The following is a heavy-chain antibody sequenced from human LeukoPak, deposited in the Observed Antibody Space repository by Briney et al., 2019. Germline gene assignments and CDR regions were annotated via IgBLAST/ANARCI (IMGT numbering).Heavy chain of an antibody. D-gene: IGHD1-1*01. CDR3: AKRSGSPHNFDY. CDR2: ISKDGGNK. CDR1: GFTFDEHD. J-gene: IGHJ4*02. Sequence: GGSLRLSCAASGFTFDEHDMHWVRQVPGKGLEWVCLISKDGGNKHYADSVKGRFSISRDNNRNSLSLQMNSLRSEDTALHFCAKRSGSPHNFDYWGQGALVSVSS. V-gene: IGHV3-43*02.